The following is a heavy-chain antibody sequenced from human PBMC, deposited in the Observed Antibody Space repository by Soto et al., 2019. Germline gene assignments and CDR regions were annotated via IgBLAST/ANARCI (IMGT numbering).Heavy chain of an antibody. CDR3: AREWRYYFDS. V-gene: IGHV4-61*08. Sequence: PSETLSLTCTVSGGSISSGDYYWSWIRQPPGKGLEWIGYIHYSGSTNYSPSLKSRVTMSLDTSKNQFSLKLSSVTAADTAVYYCAREWRYYFDSWGQGTLVTVSS. J-gene: IGHJ4*02. CDR2: IHYSGST. CDR1: GGSISSGDYY. D-gene: IGHD3-3*01.